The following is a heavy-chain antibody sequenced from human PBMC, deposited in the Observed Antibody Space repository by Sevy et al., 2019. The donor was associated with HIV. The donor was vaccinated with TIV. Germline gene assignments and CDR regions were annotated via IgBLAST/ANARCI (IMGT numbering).Heavy chain of an antibody. CDR1: GFTFSDYA. CDR2: ISYHGRNQ. Sequence: GGSLRLSCAASGFTFSDYAIHWVRQAPGKGLEWLAVISYHGRNQFYADSVRGRFPISRDDSKNTVYLQMNSLRPDDTAVYYCARKQFVLPFDYWGQGTLVTVSS. V-gene: IGHV3-30*04. J-gene: IGHJ4*02. D-gene: IGHD6-6*01. CDR3: ARKQFVLPFDY.